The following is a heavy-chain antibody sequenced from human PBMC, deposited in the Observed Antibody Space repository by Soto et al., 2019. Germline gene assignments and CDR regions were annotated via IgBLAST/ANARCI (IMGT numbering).Heavy chain of an antibody. CDR1: GGTFSTYA. D-gene: IGHD6-19*01. V-gene: IGHV1-69*13. CDR2: IIPLFGTA. Sequence: SVKVSCKTSGGTFSTYAIYWVRQAPGQGLEWMGAIIPLFGTADYAQKFQGRVTITADESTSTAYMELSGLRSEDTAVYYCARPKGSYSSGYYYFDDWGQGTLVTVSS. CDR3: ARPKGSYSSGYYYFDD. J-gene: IGHJ4*02.